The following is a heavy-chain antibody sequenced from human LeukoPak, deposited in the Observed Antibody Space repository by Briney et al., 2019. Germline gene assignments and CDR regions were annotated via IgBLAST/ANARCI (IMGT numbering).Heavy chain of an antibody. CDR3: ARQQQRGDAFDI. CDR1: GYTFATYN. V-gene: IGHV1-8*02. CDR2: MNPNSGNT. Sequence: ASVKVSCKASGYTFATYNINWVRQATGQGLEWMGWMNPNSGNTGYGPKFQGRVTMTRDTSITTAYMELSSLGSEDTAVYYCARQQQRGDAFDIWGQGTIVVVSS. D-gene: IGHD6-13*01. J-gene: IGHJ3*02.